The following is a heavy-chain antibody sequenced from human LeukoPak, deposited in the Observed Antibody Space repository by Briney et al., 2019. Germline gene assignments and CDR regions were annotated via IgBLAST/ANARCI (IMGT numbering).Heavy chain of an antibody. CDR3: VTSIGDRSTSEQ. CDR1: GGSFSGYY. D-gene: IGHD3-10*01. V-gene: IGHV4-34*01. Sequence: SETLSLTCVVYGGSFSGYYWSWSRQSPGKGLEWIGEIDHRGSSNYNPSLRGRVTISVDTSKNQFSLRLNSVTTADTAVYYCVTSIGDRSTSEQWGQGTLVTVSS. J-gene: IGHJ4*02. CDR2: IDHRGSS.